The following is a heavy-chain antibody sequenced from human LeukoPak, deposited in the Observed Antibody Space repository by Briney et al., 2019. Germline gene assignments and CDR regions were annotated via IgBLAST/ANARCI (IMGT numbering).Heavy chain of an antibody. V-gene: IGHV4-59*08. CDR2: FYYSGLT. Sequence: SETLSLTCTVSGGSTSGYYWSWIRQPPGKGLDWIGYFYYSGLTNYNPSLKSRVTISVDTSKNQFSLKLTSVTAADTAVYYCARTPYYDYVWGSDRPFYFDFWGQGTLVTVSS. CDR1: GGSTSGYY. CDR3: ARTPYYDYVWGSDRPFYFDF. J-gene: IGHJ4*02. D-gene: IGHD3-16*02.